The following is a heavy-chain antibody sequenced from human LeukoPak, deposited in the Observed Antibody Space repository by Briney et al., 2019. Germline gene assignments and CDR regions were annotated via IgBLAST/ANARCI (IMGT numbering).Heavy chain of an antibody. J-gene: IGHJ5*02. Sequence: SETLSLTCTVSGGSISSNYWSWIRQPAGKGLEWIGRISASGSTNYNPSLKSRVTMSVDTSKNQFSLRLSSVTAADTAVYYCARHVGFITMVRGVINNNWFDPWGQGTLVTVSS. V-gene: IGHV4-4*07. CDR1: GGSISSNY. CDR3: ARHVGFITMVRGVINNNWFDP. D-gene: IGHD3-10*01. CDR2: ISASGST.